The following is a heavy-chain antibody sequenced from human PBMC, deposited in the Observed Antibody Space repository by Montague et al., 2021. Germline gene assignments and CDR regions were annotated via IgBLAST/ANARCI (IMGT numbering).Heavy chain of an antibody. CDR3: ARRLGIRAPFDY. V-gene: IGHV4-59*08. D-gene: IGHD7-27*01. Sequence: ETLSLTCTVTGGSISEFYWSWIRQSPEKGLEWIGYIYDGGTTNYNPSLKSRVTISADTSMNQFSLNLRSVTAADTAVYFCARRLGIRAPFDYWGQGTLVTVSP. CDR2: IYDGGTT. J-gene: IGHJ4*02. CDR1: GGSISEFY.